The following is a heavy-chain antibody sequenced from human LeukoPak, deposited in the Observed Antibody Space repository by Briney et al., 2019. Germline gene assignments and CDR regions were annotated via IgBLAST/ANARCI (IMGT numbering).Heavy chain of an antibody. Sequence: PSQTLSLTCTVSGGSISSGSYYWSWIRQPAGKGLEWIGRIYTSGSTNYNPSLKSRVTILVDTSKNQFSLKLSSVTAADTAVYYCARDHRCSGGSCYYVGDYWGQGTLVTVSS. D-gene: IGHD2-15*01. CDR1: GGSISSGSYY. CDR2: IYTSGST. V-gene: IGHV4-61*02. CDR3: ARDHRCSGGSCYYVGDY. J-gene: IGHJ4*02.